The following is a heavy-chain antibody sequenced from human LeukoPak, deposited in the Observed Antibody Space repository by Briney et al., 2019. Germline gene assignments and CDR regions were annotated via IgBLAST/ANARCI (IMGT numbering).Heavy chain of an antibody. V-gene: IGHV1-2*02. J-gene: IGHJ4*02. CDR2: INPNIGGT. Sequence: ASVNVACKASGYTFTGDYMHWVRQAPGQWLEWMGWINPNIGGTNYAQTFQGRVTMTRDTSISTAYMELSRLRSDDTAVYYCARDLLILGESHDSWGQGTLVTVSS. D-gene: IGHD3-10*01. CDR1: GYTFTGDY. CDR3: ARDLLILGESHDS.